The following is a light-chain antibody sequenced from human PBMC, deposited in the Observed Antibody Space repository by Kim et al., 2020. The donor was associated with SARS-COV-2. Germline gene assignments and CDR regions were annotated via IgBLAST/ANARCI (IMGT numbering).Light chain of an antibody. CDR3: QQADQFPYN. V-gene: IGKV1D-12*01. J-gene: IGKJ2*01. CDR1: RDISKW. CDR2: AAS. Sequence: DVQVTQSPSAVSASVGDRVTISCRASRDISKWLNWYQQKPGKAPKLVISAASDLPSGVPSRFSGSRSGTDFTLTINDLQPEDFATYYCQQADQFPYNFGQGTKLEIK.